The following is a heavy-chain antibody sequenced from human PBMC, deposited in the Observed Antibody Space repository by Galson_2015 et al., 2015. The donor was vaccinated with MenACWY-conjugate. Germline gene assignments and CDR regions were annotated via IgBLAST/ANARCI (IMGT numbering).Heavy chain of an antibody. Sequence: SLRLSCAASGLTFSNVWMSWVRQAPGKGLEWVARIKCKTDGGTTDYATPVKGRFTISRDDSTNTLYLQMNSLKIEDAAGYFCVRDRAVGGSRWWFDPWGQGTLVTVSS. CDR2: IKCKTDGGTT. CDR1: GLTFSNVW. D-gene: IGHD3-10*01. CDR3: VRDRAVGGSRWWFDP. V-gene: IGHV3-15*01. J-gene: IGHJ5*02.